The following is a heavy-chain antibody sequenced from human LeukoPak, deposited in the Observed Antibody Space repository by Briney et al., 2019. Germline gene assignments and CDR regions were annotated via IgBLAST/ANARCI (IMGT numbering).Heavy chain of an antibody. D-gene: IGHD4-17*01. CDR2: ISSSSSAI. CDR3: AKKIHYGDYDYYYGMDV. J-gene: IGHJ6*02. CDR1: GFTFSYYS. Sequence: AGGSLRLSCAASGFTFSYYSMNWVRQAPGKGLEWVSYISSSSSAIYYADSVKGRFTISRDNAKNSLYLQMNSLRDEDTALYYCAKKIHYGDYDYYYGMDVWGQGTTVTVSS. V-gene: IGHV3-48*02.